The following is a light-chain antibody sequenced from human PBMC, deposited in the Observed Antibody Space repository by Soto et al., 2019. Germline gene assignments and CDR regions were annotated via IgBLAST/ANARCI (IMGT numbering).Light chain of an antibody. CDR2: EVN. CDR3: TSYAGGNNV. J-gene: IGLJ1*01. V-gene: IGLV2-8*01. Sequence: QSVLTQPPSASGSLGQSVTISCTGTSSDVGGYNYVSWYQQYPGKVPKLMIYEVNKRPSGVPDRFSGSKSGNTASLTVSGLQAEDEADYYCTSYAGGNNVFGTGTKVTVL. CDR1: SSDVGGYNY.